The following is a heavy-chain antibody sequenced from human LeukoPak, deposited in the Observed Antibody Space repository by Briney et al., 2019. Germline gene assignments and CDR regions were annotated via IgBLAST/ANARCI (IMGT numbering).Heavy chain of an antibody. J-gene: IGHJ4*02. Sequence: GGSLRLSCAASGFTFSSYAMSWVRQAPGKGLEWVSSISSSSSSIYYADSVKGRFTISRDNAKNSLYLQMNSLRAEDTAVYYCASDTSGSYHTPLGYWGQGTLVTVSS. CDR2: ISSSSSSI. D-gene: IGHD1-26*01. CDR1: GFTFSSYA. CDR3: ASDTSGSYHTPLGY. V-gene: IGHV3-21*06.